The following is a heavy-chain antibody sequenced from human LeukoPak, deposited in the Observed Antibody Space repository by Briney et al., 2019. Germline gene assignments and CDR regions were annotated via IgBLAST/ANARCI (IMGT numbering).Heavy chain of an antibody. Sequence: GSSVKVSCKASGGTFSSYTISWVRQAPGQGLEWMGRIIPILGIANYAQKFQGRVTITADKSTSTAYIELSSLRSEDTAVYYCARKEDHYYDSSGYRSYWGQGTLVTVSS. J-gene: IGHJ4*02. CDR3: ARKEDHYYDSSGYRSY. CDR2: IIPILGIA. D-gene: IGHD3-22*01. CDR1: GGTFSSYT. V-gene: IGHV1-69*02.